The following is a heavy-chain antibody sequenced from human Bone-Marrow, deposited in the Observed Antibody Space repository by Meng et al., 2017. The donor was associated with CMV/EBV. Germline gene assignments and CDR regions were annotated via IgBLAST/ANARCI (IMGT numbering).Heavy chain of an antibody. J-gene: IGHJ4*02. D-gene: IGHD2-15*01. Sequence: GESLKISCRVSGFTFGDYPMSWVRQAPGKGLEWVGFIRSKAYGGTTEYAAPVKGRFTISRDDSKSIAYLQMNSLKTEDTAVYYCASCRSDLSADYWGQGTLVTVSS. V-gene: IGHV3-49*04. CDR1: GFTFGDYP. CDR2: IRSKAYGGTT. CDR3: ASCRSDLSADY.